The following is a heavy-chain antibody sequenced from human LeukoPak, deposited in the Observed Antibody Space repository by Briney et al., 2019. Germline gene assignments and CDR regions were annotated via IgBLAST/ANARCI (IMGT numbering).Heavy chain of an antibody. CDR3: AKGTGSYDRYYYYGMDV. D-gene: IGHD3-10*01. CDR1: GFTFSDYY. CDR2: ISYDGSNK. V-gene: IGHV3-30*18. Sequence: GGSLRLSCAASGFTFSDYYMSWIRQAPGNGLEWVAVISYDGSNKYYADSVKGRFTISRDNSKNTLYLQMNSLRAEDTAVYYCAKGTGSYDRYYYYGMDVWGKGTTVTVSS. J-gene: IGHJ6*04.